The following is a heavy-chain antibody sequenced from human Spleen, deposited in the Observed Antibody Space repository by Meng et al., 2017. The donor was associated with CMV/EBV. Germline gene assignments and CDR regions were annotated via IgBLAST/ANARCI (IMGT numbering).Heavy chain of an antibody. D-gene: IGHD3-22*01. CDR1: GYTFTGYY. CDR2: VNPSSGGT. Sequence: SGYTFTGYYIHWVRQAPGQGLEWMGWVNPSSGGTNYAQKFYGRVTMTRDTSINTAYMELSRLTSDDTALYFCARDYFSGRGYSHVDYWGQGTLVTVSS. J-gene: IGHJ4*02. V-gene: IGHV1-2*02. CDR3: ARDYFSGRGYSHVDY.